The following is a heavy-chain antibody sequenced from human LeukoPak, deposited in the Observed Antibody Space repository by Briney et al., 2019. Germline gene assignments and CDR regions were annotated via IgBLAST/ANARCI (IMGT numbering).Heavy chain of an antibody. Sequence: ASMKVSCKASGYTFTSYGISWVRQAPGQGLEWMGWISAYDGNTNYAQEVQGRVTFTIDTSTSTAYMELRSLRSDDTAVYYCARDKVIATAGTPNWFDPWGQGTLVTVSS. CDR1: GYTFTSYG. CDR2: ISAYDGNT. J-gene: IGHJ5*02. D-gene: IGHD6-13*01. V-gene: IGHV1-18*01. CDR3: ARDKVIATAGTPNWFDP.